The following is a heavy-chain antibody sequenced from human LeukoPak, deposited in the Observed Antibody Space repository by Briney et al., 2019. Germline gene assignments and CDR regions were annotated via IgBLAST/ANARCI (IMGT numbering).Heavy chain of an antibody. J-gene: IGHJ4*02. CDR1: GGSISSSTYY. D-gene: IGHD6-19*01. V-gene: IGHV4-61*05. Sequence: SETLSLTCIVSGGSISSSTYYWGWLRQPPGKGLEWIGYITYSGSTNYNPSLESRITMSLDTSKNQFSLNLSSVTAADTAVYYCARGNGWHSYWGQGTLVTVSS. CDR2: ITYSGST. CDR3: ARGNGWHSY.